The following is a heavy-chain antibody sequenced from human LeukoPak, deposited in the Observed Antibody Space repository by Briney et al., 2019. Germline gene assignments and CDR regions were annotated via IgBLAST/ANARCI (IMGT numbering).Heavy chain of an antibody. CDR2: ISAYNGNT. CDR1: GYTFTSYG. J-gene: IGHJ5*02. D-gene: IGHD2-2*01. V-gene: IGHV1-18*01. CDR3: ARDHCSSTSCYLVHNKFKLNWFDP. Sequence: ASVKVSCKASGYTFTSYGISWVRQAPGQGLEWMGWISAYNGNTNYAQKLQGRVTMTTDTSTSTAYMELRSLRSDDTAVYYCARDHCSSTSCYLVHNKFKLNWFDPWGQGTLVTVSS.